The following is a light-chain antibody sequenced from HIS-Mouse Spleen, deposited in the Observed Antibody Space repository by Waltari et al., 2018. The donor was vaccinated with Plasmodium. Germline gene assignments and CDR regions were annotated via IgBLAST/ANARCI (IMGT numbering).Light chain of an antibody. CDR2: KAS. Sequence: DIQMTQSPSTLSASVGDRVTITCRASQSISSWLAWYQQQPGKAPKLLVYKASSLESGVTSRFSGSGSGTESTLTLSSLQPDDCATYYCQQYNSYSTFGQGTKVEIK. CDR3: QQYNSYST. CDR1: QSISSW. J-gene: IGKJ1*01. V-gene: IGKV1-5*03.